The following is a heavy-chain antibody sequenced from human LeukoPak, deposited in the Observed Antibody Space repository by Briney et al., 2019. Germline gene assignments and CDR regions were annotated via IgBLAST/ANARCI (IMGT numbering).Heavy chain of an antibody. CDR2: ISGSGSYT. J-gene: IGHJ4*02. CDR1: GFTFSSYA. V-gene: IGHV3-23*01. D-gene: IGHD6-19*01. CDR3: AKDSVGPIAVAGFFDY. Sequence: PGGSLRLSCAASGFTFSSYAMSWVRQAPGKGLEWVSAISGSGSYTYYADSVKGRFTISRDNSKNTLYLQMNSLRAEDTAVYYCAKDSVGPIAVAGFFDYWGQGTLVTVSS.